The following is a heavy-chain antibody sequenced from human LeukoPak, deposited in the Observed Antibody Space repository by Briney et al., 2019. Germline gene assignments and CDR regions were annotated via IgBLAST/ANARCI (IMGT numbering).Heavy chain of an antibody. J-gene: IGHJ6*03. CDR1: GFTFSSHG. V-gene: IGHV3-23*01. CDR3: AKGPPYGDQYYYYYYYMDV. Sequence: GGSLRLSCAASGFTFSSHGMNWVRQAPGKGLEWISGISPSADITYYADSVKGRFTISRDNSKNTLYLQMNSLRAEDTAVYYCAKGPPYGDQYYYYYYYMDVWGKGTTVTVSS. D-gene: IGHD4-17*01. CDR2: ISPSADIT.